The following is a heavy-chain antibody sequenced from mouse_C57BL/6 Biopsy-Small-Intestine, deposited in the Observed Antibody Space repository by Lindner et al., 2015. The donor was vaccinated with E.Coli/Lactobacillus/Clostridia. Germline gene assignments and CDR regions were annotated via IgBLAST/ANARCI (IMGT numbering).Heavy chain of an antibody. D-gene: IGHD2-4*01. V-gene: IGHV14-4*01. CDR1: GFNIKDDY. CDR3: MGYDSAY. Sequence: VQLQESGAELVRPGASVKLSCTASGFNIKDDYMHWVKQRPEQGLEWIGWIDPENGDTEYASKFQGKATITADTSSNTAYLQLSSLTSEDTAVYYCMGYDSAYWGQGTTLTVSP. CDR2: IDPENGDT. J-gene: IGHJ2*01.